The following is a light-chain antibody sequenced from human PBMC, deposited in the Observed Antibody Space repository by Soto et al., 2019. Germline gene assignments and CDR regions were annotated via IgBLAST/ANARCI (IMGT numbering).Light chain of an antibody. J-gene: IGLJ1*01. CDR2: DVS. CDR3: TSYASTFYV. Sequence: QSALTQPASVSGPPGQSITISCTGTSSDVGGYNYVSWYQQHPGKTPKLMIYDVSKRPSGVSNRFSGSKSGNTASLTISGLQAEDEADYYCTSYASTFYVFGTGTKLTVL. CDR1: SSDVGGYNY. V-gene: IGLV2-14*01.